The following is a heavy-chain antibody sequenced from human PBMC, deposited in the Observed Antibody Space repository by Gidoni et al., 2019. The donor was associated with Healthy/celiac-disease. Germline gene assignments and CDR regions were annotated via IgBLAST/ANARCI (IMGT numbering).Heavy chain of an antibody. Sequence: ELQLLESGGGLIQPGGSLRLSCAASGFTVSSNYMSWVRQAPGKGLEWGSVIYSGGSTYDADYVKGRVTISRDNSKNTLYLQMNSLRAEDTAVYYWARGLEIDYWGQGTLVTVSS. CDR2: IYSGGST. CDR1: GFTVSSNY. V-gene: IGHV3-53*01. J-gene: IGHJ4*02. CDR3: ARGLEIDY. D-gene: IGHD1-1*01.